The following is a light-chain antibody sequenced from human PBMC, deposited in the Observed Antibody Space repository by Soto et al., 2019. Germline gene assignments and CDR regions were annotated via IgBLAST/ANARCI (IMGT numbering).Light chain of an antibody. J-gene: IGLJ2*01. CDR2: EVF. Sequence: QSALTQPASVSGSPGQSITISCTGTSSDVGGYNYVSWYQQHPGKVPKLMIFEVFRRPSGISDRFSGSKSSNTASLTISGLQAEDEADYHCCSYTTTSTFVFGGGTKVTVL. CDR3: CSYTTTSTFV. V-gene: IGLV2-14*03. CDR1: SSDVGGYNY.